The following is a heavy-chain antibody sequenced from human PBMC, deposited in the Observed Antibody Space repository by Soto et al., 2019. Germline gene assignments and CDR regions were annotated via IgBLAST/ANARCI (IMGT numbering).Heavy chain of an antibody. J-gene: IGHJ3*01. CDR3: ARRLDDRADEGFDV. D-gene: IGHD3-16*01. CDR2: IIPLFGTT. Sequence: QVHLVQSGAEVRKPGSSVKVSCKTSGGTFSTYTIYWVRQAPGQGLEWMGRIIPLFGTTRYAQNFQDRVTITAEESTSTNYMELSSLRAEDTALYDCARRLDDRADEGFDVWGEGTAVTVSA. CDR1: GGTFSTYT. V-gene: IGHV1-69*18.